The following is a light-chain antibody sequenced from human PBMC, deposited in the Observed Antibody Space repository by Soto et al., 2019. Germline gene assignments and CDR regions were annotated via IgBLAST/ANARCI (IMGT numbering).Light chain of an antibody. CDR3: QEYNSYST. CDR1: QRITGW. Sequence: DIQMTHSPSTLSASVGDRVTITCRSSQRITGWLAWYQQKPGKAPKLLIYDASSLESGVPSRFSGSESGTEFTLTISSLQPDDFATYYCQEYNSYSTLGQGTKVDIK. J-gene: IGKJ1*01. V-gene: IGKV1-5*01. CDR2: DAS.